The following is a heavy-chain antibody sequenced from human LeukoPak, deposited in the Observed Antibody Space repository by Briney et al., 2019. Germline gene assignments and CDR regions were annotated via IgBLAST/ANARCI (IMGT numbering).Heavy chain of an antibody. J-gene: IGHJ4*02. D-gene: IGHD3-10*01. CDR3: AREILWFGESVPFDY. CDR2: IWYDGSNK. V-gene: IGHV3-33*01. Sequence: GGSLRLSCAASGFTFSSYGMHWVRQAPGKGPEWVAVIWYDGSNKYYADSVKGRITISRDNSKNTLYLQMNSLRAEDTAVYYCAREILWFGESVPFDYWGQGTLVTVSS. CDR1: GFTFSSYG.